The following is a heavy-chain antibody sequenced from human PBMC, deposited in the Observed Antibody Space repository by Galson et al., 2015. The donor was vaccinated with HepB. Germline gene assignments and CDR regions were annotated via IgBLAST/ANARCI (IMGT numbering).Heavy chain of an antibody. Sequence: SLRLSCAASGFTFSSYSMNWVRQAPGKGLEWVSYISSSSSTIYYADSVKGRFTISRDNAKNSLYLQMNSLRAEDTAVYYCAGLQMATIVAPFFDYWGQGTLVTVSS. V-gene: IGHV3-48*01. CDR3: AGLQMATIVAPFFDY. CDR2: ISSSSSTI. J-gene: IGHJ4*02. CDR1: GFTFSSYS. D-gene: IGHD5-24*01.